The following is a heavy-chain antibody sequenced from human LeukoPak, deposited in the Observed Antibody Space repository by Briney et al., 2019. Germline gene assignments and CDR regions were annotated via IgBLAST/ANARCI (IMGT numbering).Heavy chain of an antibody. V-gene: IGHV3-11*04. CDR3: GGGRGFVVDYFDY. J-gene: IGHJ4*02. D-gene: IGHD2-15*01. CDR2: ISRIGSSI. CDR1: GFTFSDYY. Sequence: GWALRLSYAASGFTFSDYYMGWIRQAPGKGLEWVSYISRIGSSIYSTDSVKGLSTISRDNGDNSLYLQMNSLRADDTAVYYCGGGRGFVVDYFDYWGQGTLVTVSA.